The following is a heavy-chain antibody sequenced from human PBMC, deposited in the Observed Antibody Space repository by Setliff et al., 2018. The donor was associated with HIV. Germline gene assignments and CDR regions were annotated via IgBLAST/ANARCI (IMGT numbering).Heavy chain of an antibody. D-gene: IGHD1-1*01. CDR1: GYFINIGHY. CDR2: IYHSGGT. CDR3: ATDTSISWFYH. V-gene: IGHV4-38-2*02. Sequence: SETLSLTCRVSGYFINIGHYCGWLRQSPGKGLEWIGTIYHSGGTYYNPSLKSRVTILVDTSNNQFSLRMNSVTAADTAVYYCATDTSISWFYHWGQGTLVTVSS. J-gene: IGHJ5*01.